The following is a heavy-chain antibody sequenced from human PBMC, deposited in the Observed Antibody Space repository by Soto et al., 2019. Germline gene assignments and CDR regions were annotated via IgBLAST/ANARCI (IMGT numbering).Heavy chain of an antibody. J-gene: IGHJ4*02. D-gene: IGHD1-1*01. CDR3: AAEKSRRYFNAIDF. Sequence: SVKVSCKTSGVNFTSSAVQCVRQARGQRPEWIGWIVVGSGNTKYAQKFQERVTITRDMSTSTAYMELRSLSSEDTALYYCAAEKSRRYFNAIDFWGQGTLVSVFS. V-gene: IGHV1-58*01. CDR1: GVNFTSSA. CDR2: IVVGSGNT.